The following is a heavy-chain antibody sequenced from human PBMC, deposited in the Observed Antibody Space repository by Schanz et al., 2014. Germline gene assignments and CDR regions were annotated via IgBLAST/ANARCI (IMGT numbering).Heavy chain of an antibody. CDR2: IIPNLGSA. CDR3: AREEEAAVRPFRFDY. CDR1: GYTFTVYY. V-gene: IGHV1-69*09. Sequence: QVQLVQSGAEVKKPGASVKVSCKASGYTFTVYYMHWVRQAPGQGLEWMGRIIPNLGSANYAQKFQGRVTITADKSTSTAYMELSSLRSEDTAVYYCAREEEAAVRPFRFDYWGQGTLVTVSS. D-gene: IGHD6-6*01. J-gene: IGHJ4*02.